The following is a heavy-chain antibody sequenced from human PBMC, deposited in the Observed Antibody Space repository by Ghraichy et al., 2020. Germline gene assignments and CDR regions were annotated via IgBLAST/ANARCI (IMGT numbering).Heavy chain of an antibody. CDR1: GFSLSSHS. CDR3: ARDSERGMGPNFDY. Sequence: AGSLRLSCAASGFSLSSHSINWVRQAPGRGLEWVSLISNTRSDTYYAGSVKGRFTISRDNAQNSVYLQLNSLRVEDTAVYYCARDSERGMGPNFDYWGQGTLVTVSS. CDR2: ISNTRSDT. J-gene: IGHJ4*02. D-gene: IGHD1-14*01. V-gene: IGHV3-21*01.